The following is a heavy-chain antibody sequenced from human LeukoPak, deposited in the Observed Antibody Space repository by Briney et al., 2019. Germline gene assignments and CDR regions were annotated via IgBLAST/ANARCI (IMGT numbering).Heavy chain of an antibody. D-gene: IGHD1-26*01. J-gene: IGHJ4*02. Sequence: ASVKVSCTASGYTFTSYGISWVRQAPGQGLEWMGWICAYNGNTNYAQKLQGRVTMTTDTSTSTAYMELRSLRSDDTAVYYCARGEGIVGATTLAYWGQGTLVTVSS. CDR3: ARGEGIVGATTLAY. V-gene: IGHV1-18*01. CDR1: GYTFTSYG. CDR2: ICAYNGNT.